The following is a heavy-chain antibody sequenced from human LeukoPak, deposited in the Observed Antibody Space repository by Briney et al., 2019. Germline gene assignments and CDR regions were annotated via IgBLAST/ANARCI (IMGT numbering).Heavy chain of an antibody. J-gene: IGHJ4*02. D-gene: IGHD6-13*01. CDR1: GGTFSSYA. CDR2: IIPIFGTA. CDR3: ARAFGAAAGYDY. Sequence: ASVKVSCKASGGTFSSYAISWVRQAPGQGLEWMGRIIPIFGTANNAQKFQGRVTITTDESTSTAYMELSSLRSEDTAVYYCARAFGAAAGYDYWGQGTLVTVSS. V-gene: IGHV1-69*05.